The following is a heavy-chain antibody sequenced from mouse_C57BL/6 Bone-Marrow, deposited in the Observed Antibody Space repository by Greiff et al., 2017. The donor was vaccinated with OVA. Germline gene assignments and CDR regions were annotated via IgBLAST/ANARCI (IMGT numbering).Heavy chain of an antibody. V-gene: IGHV1-7*01. D-gene: IGHD1-1*01. CDR1: GYTFTSYW. CDR2: INPSSGYT. CDR3: ARNPFYYYGSRFDY. J-gene: IGHJ2*01. Sequence: VQLQQSGAELAKPGASVKLSCKASGYTFTSYWMHWVKQRPGQGLEWIGYINPSSGYTKYNQKFKDKATLTADESSSTAYMQLSSLTYEDSAVYYCARNPFYYYGSRFDYWGQGTTLTVSS.